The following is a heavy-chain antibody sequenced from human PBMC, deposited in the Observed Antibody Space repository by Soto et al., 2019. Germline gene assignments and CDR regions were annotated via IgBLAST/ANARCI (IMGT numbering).Heavy chain of an antibody. J-gene: IGHJ4*02. Sequence: SETLSLTCTVSGDSISSGGYYWSWIRQHPGKGLEWIGYIYYSGTTYYNPSLESRVSISADTSENQFSLKVKSVTVADTAVYYCATRFYTSGVLFDYWGQGTPVT. D-gene: IGHD2-2*02. V-gene: IGHV4-31*03. CDR2: IYYSGTT. CDR1: GDSISSGGYY. CDR3: ATRFYTSGVLFDY.